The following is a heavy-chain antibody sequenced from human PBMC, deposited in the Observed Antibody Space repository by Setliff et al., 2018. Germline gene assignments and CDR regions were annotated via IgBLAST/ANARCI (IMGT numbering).Heavy chain of an antibody. D-gene: IGHD3-22*01. CDR1: GGTFSSYA. CDR3: ARDHGPDSSGYYSFDY. Sequence: SVKVSCKASGGTFSSYAISWVRQAPGQGLEWMGGIIPIFGTANYAQKFQGRVTITTDESTSTAYMELSSLRSEDTAVYYCARDHGPDSSGYYSFDYWGQGTLVTVS. V-gene: IGHV1-69*05. J-gene: IGHJ4*02. CDR2: IIPIFGTA.